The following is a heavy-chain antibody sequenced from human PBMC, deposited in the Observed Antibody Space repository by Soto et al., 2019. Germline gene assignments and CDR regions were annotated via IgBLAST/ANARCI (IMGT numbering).Heavy chain of an antibody. CDR2: IIPILGIA. Sequence: QVQLVQSGAEVKKPGSSVKVSCKASGGTFSSYTISWVRQAPGQGLEWMGRIIPILGIANYALKFQGRVTITADKSTSTAYMELSSLRSEDTAVYYCAATDGSGSYGYWGQGTLVTVSS. J-gene: IGHJ4*02. D-gene: IGHD3-10*01. CDR3: AATDGSGSYGY. CDR1: GGTFSSYT. V-gene: IGHV1-69*02.